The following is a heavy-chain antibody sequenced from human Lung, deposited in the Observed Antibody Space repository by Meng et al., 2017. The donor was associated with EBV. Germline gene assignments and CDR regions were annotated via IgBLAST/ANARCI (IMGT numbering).Heavy chain of an antibody. CDR1: GFTFSRSW. D-gene: IGHD3-9*01. Sequence: VKLVASGGGLVQPGGSLRLSCAASGFTFSRSWMQWVRQAPGKGLVWVSRINSDGTTTTYADSVKGRFTISRDNARNTLYLQMNSLTAEDTGVYYCVRVDMGWGQGTLVTVSS. V-gene: IGHV3-74*01. CDR2: INSDGTTT. CDR3: VRVDMG. J-gene: IGHJ4*02.